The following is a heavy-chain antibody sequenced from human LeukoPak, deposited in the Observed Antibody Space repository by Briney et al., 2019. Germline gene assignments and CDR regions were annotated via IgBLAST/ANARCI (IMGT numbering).Heavy chain of an antibody. CDR1: GGSISSYY. V-gene: IGHV4-4*07. CDR3: AREGCSSTSCPDSFDY. J-gene: IGHJ4*02. CDR2: IYTSGNT. D-gene: IGHD2-2*01. Sequence: SSETLSLTCTVSGGSISSYYWSWVRQPAGKGLEWIGRIYTSGNTNYNPSLKGRVTMSVDTSKNQFSLKLSSVTAADTAVYYCAREGCSSTSCPDSFDYWGQGTLVTVSS.